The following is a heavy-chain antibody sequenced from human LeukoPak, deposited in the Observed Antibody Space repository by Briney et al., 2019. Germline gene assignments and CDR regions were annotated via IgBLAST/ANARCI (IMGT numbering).Heavy chain of an antibody. Sequence: AAVKVSCKASGYTFNGFYLHWVRPAPGQGLEWMGWINLISGGTNYAQKLQGRVTMTTDTSTSTDYMELRSLRSDDTAVYYCARVLPRYYYDSSGLNYFDYWGQGTLVTVSS. CDR1: GYTFNGFY. D-gene: IGHD3-22*01. J-gene: IGHJ4*02. V-gene: IGHV1-2*02. CDR2: INLISGGT. CDR3: ARVLPRYYYDSSGLNYFDY.